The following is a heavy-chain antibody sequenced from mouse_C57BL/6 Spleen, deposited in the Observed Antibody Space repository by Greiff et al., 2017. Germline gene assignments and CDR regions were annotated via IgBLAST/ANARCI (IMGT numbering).Heavy chain of an antibody. Sequence: VQLKESGPELVKPGASVKMSCKASGYTFTDYNMHWVKQSHGKSLEWIGYINPNNGGTSYNQKFKGKAKLNVNKSSSTAYMELRSLTSEDSAVYYCARYYSNYEAWFAYWGQGTLVTVSA. CDR2: INPNNGGT. D-gene: IGHD2-5*01. CDR1: GYTFTDYN. V-gene: IGHV1-22*01. CDR3: ARYYSNYEAWFAY. J-gene: IGHJ3*01.